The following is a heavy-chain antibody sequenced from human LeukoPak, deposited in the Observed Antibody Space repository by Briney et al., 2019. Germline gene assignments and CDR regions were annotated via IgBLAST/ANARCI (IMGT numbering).Heavy chain of an antibody. Sequence: GGSLRLSCAASGFTFSSYAMHWVRQAPGKGLEWVAVISYDGSNKYYADSVKGRFTISRDNSKKTLYLQMNSLRAEDTAVYYCASPETHYFDYWGQGTLVTVSS. CDR2: ISYDGSNK. V-gene: IGHV3-30-3*01. CDR1: GFTFSSYA. J-gene: IGHJ4*02. D-gene: IGHD1-14*01. CDR3: ASPETHYFDY.